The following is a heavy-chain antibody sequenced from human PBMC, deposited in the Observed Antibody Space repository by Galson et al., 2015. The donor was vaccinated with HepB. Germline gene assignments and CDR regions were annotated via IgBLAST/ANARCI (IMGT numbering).Heavy chain of an antibody. D-gene: IGHD1-26*01. CDR1: GFTFSSYS. J-gene: IGHJ4*02. V-gene: IGHV3-21*01. CDR3: ARDGYSHEGDFDY. Sequence: SLRLSCAASGFTFSSYSMNWVRQAPGKGLEWVSSISSSSSYIYYADSVKGRFTISRDNAKNSLYLQMNSLRAEDTAVYYCARDGYSHEGDFDYWGQGTLVTVSS. CDR2: ISSSSSYI.